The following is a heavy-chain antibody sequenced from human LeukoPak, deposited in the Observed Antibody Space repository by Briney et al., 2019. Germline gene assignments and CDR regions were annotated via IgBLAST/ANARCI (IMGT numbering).Heavy chain of an antibody. CDR1: GFTFSSYA. J-gene: IGHJ3*02. CDR2: VSGNGVST. CDR3: AKDHDSSGPDAFDI. D-gene: IGHD3-22*01. Sequence: GGSLRLSCAASGFTFSSYAMSWVRQAPGKGLEWVSGVSGNGVSTDYADSAKGRFTISRDNSKNTLYLQMNSLRAEDTAVYYCAKDHDSSGPDAFDIWGQGTMVTVSS. V-gene: IGHV3-23*01.